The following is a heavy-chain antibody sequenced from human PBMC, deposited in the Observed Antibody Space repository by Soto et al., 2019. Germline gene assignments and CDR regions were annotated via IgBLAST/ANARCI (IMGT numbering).Heavy chain of an antibody. J-gene: IGHJ3*02. V-gene: IGHV4-59*01. CDR3: ARVPWQWLGGYAFDI. Sequence: QVQLQESGPGLVKPSETLSLTCTVSGGSINSYYWSWIRQPPGKGLEWIGYIYYSGSTNYNPSLKSRVTRTVDTSKNQFTLKLSSVTAADTAVYYCARVPWQWLGGYAFDIWGQGTMVTVSS. D-gene: IGHD6-19*01. CDR2: IYYSGST. CDR1: GGSINSYY.